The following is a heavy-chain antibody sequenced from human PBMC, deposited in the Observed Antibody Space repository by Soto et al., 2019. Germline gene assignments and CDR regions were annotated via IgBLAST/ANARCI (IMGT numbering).Heavy chain of an antibody. D-gene: IGHD2-15*01. CDR3: AHRRRGCSGGSCAEGVMYV. J-gene: IGHJ6*02. V-gene: IGHV2-5*02. CDR1: GFSLHTSGEG. CDR2: IYWDDDR. Sequence: QITLKESGPTLVKPTQTLTLTCTFSGFSLHTSGEGVGWIRQPPGKALEWLALIYWDDDRRYSPSLKSRLTIIKDTDNNQVARTMTNRDPVDTGTYDCAHRRRGCSGGSCAEGVMYVWGQGTTVTVSS.